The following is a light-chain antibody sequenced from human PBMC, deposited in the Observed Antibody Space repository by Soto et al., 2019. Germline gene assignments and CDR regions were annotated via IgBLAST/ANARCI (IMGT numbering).Light chain of an antibody. Sequence: EIFLTQSPDTLSLYPGERATLTCRASQSVTNYIAWYQQRPGQSPRLLMSGASRRATGVPARFSGSGSGTEFTLTISSLQSEDFAVYYCQQYNNWPWTFGQGSKVDVK. CDR1: QSVTNY. CDR2: GAS. J-gene: IGKJ1*01. CDR3: QQYNNWPWT. V-gene: IGKV3-15*01.